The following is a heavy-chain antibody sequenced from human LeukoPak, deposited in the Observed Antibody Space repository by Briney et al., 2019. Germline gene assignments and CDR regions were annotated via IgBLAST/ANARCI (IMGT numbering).Heavy chain of an antibody. Sequence: PGGSLRLSCAASEFTFRTYSMNWVRQAPGKGLEWVSYIDTTSSTIYYADSVKGRFTISRDNAKNSLYLQMNSLRAEDTAVYYCARFYANEWELPHWGQGTLVTVSS. CDR1: EFTFRTYS. D-gene: IGHD1-26*01. CDR3: ARFYANEWELPH. J-gene: IGHJ4*02. CDR2: IDTTSSTI. V-gene: IGHV3-48*01.